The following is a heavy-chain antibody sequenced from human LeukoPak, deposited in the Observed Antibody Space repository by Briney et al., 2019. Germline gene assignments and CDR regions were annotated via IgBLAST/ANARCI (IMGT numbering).Heavy chain of an antibody. D-gene: IGHD3-16*01. CDR2: IKSSNT. CDR3: ARVPDWTYVPDY. Sequence: SETLSLTCTVSGGSISSDRFYWTWVRQPTGKRPEWIGRIKSSNTNYNPSLKSRVNISVDTSTNQFSLKLSSLTAADTAVYYCARVPDWTYVPDYWGRGTLVTVSS. V-gene: IGHV4-61*02. J-gene: IGHJ4*02. CDR1: GGSISSDRFY.